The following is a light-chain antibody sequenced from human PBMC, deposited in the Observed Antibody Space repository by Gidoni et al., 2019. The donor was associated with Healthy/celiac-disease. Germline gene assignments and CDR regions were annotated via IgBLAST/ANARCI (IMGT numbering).Light chain of an antibody. Sequence: HSALTQPPSASGSPGQSVTISCTGTSSAVGGYHYVSWYQPHPGKAPKLIIYEVSKRPSGVPDSFSGSKSGNTASLTVSGLQAEDEADYYCSSYAGSNNLRVFGTGTKVTVL. V-gene: IGLV2-8*01. J-gene: IGLJ1*01. CDR1: SSAVGGYHY. CDR3: SSYAGSNNLRV. CDR2: EVS.